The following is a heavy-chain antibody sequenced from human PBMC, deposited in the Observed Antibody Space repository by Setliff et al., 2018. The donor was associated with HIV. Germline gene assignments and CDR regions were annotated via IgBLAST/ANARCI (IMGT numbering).Heavy chain of an antibody. V-gene: IGHV3-23*01. D-gene: IGHD3-9*01. CDR3: ARDNGRYFDRGWFDP. CDR2: ISAGGGST. Sequence: PGGSLRLSCAASGFAFSFYAMSWVRQAPGKGLEWASTISAGGGSTYYADSVKGRFTISRDNVKNSLYLQMNSLRAEDTAVYYCARDNGRYFDRGWFDPWGQGALVTVSS. CDR1: GFAFSFYA. J-gene: IGHJ5*02.